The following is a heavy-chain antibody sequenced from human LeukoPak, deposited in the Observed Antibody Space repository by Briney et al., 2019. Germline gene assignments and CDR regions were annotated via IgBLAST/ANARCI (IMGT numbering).Heavy chain of an antibody. J-gene: IGHJ5*02. D-gene: IGHD2-8*02. V-gene: IGHV3-9*01. CDR2: ISWNSGSI. Sequence: GGSLRLSCAASGFTFDDYAMHWVRHAPGKGLEWVSGISWNSGSIGYADSVKGRFTISRDNAKNSLYLQMNSLRAEDTALYYCAKGHGSGGTWGQGTLVTVSS. CDR1: GFTFDDYA. CDR3: AKGHGSGGT.